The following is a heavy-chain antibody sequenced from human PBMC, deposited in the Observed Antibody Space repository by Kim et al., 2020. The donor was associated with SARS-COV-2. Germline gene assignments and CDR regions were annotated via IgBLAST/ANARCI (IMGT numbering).Heavy chain of an antibody. CDR2: MSSSGDIT. CDR3: ASGSYRMGDY. D-gene: IGHD3-10*01. Sequence: GGSLRLSCVASGFNFGSYAMTWVRQAPGKGLEWVSHMSSSGDITYYAESVKGRFTISRDNSKNTLFLQMNSLRAEDTATYYCASGSYRMGDYWGQGSPVTVSS. J-gene: IGHJ4*02. CDR1: GFNFGSYA. V-gene: IGHV3-23*01.